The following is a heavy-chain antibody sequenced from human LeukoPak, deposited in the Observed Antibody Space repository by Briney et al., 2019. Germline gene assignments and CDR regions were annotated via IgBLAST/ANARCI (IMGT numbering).Heavy chain of an antibody. CDR1: GGSISSYY. V-gene: IGHV4-59*01. CDR3: ARVNKDSRGWYDGFDY. J-gene: IGHJ4*02. D-gene: IGHD6-19*01. CDR2: IYYSGST. Sequence: SETLSLTCTVSGGSISSYYWSWIRQPPGKGLEWIGYIYYSGSTNYNPSLKSRVTISVDTSKNQFSLKLSSVTAADTAVYYCARVNKDSRGWYDGFDYWGQGTLVTVSS.